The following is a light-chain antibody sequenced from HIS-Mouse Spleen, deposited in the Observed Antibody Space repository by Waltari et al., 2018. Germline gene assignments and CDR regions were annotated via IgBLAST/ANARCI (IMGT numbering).Light chain of an antibody. CDR2: GAS. V-gene: IGKV3-15*01. CDR1: QSVSSN. J-gene: IGKJ1*01. CDR3: QQYNNWPPWT. Sequence: EIVMTQSPATLSVSPGEGATLTCRASQSVSSNLAWYQQQPGQAPRLLIYGASTRATGIPARFSGSGSGTEFTLTISSLQSEDFAVYYCQQYNNWPPWTFGQGTKVEIK.